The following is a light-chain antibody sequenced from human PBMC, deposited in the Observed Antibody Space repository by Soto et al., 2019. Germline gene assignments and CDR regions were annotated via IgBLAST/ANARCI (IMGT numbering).Light chain of an antibody. CDR3: QAWDSSTVV. Sequence: SYELTQPPSVSVSPGQTASITCSGDKLGDKYVCWYQHKAGQSPVMVIYQDIKRLSGIPERISGSNSGNTATLTISGTQAMDEADYYCQAWDSSTVVFGGGTKVTVL. V-gene: IGLV3-1*01. J-gene: IGLJ2*01. CDR1: KLGDKY. CDR2: QDI.